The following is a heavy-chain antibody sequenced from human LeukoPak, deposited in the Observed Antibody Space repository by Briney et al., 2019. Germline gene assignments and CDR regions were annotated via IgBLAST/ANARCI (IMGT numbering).Heavy chain of an antibody. CDR3: ARGLVHDTSGYYSDY. J-gene: IGHJ4*02. V-gene: IGHV3-74*01. CDR2: INSDDSRT. CDR1: GFTFSAFW. Sequence: QPGGSLRLSCAASGFTFSAFWMHWVRQAPGKGLVWVSRINSDDSRTTYADSVKGRFTTSRDNAKNTLYLQMNSLRAEDTAVYYCARGLVHDTSGYYSDYWGQGTLVTVSS. D-gene: IGHD3-22*01.